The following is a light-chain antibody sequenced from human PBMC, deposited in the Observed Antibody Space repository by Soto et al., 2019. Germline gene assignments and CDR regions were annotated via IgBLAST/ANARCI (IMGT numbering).Light chain of an antibody. Sequence: SALTQPPSASGAPGQSVTISRTGNSSDVGGYNYVSWYQQHPGKAPKLIIYEVSKRPSGVPDRFSGSKSGNTASLTVSGLQAEDEADYYCSSYAGSPLCVFGTGTKVTVL. V-gene: IGLV2-8*01. CDR1: SSDVGGYNY. J-gene: IGLJ1*01. CDR3: SSYAGSPLCV. CDR2: EVS.